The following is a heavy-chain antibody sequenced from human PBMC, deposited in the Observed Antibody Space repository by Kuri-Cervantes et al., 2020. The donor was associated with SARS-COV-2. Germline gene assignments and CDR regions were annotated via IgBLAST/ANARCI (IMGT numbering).Heavy chain of an antibody. V-gene: IGHV3-33*08. CDR1: GFSLTNYA. D-gene: IGHD3-10*01. CDR2: ILYDGKNE. Sequence: GESMKISCGASGFSLTNYAIHWVRQAPGKGLERVSVILYDGKNEYYAGSVKGRFNISRDTSKNTVSLHMNSLRAEDTAMYYCATGAANSYMDVWGRGTTVTVSS. CDR3: ATGAANSYMDV. J-gene: IGHJ6*03.